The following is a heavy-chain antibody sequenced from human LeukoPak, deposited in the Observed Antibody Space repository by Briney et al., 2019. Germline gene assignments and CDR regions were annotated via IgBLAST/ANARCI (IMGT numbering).Heavy chain of an antibody. Sequence: GGSLRLSCAASGFTFSSYAMSWVRQAPGKGLEWVSAISGSGGSTCYADSVKGRFTISRDNSKNTLYLQMNSLRAEDTAVYYCAKDAWSSSAGGNFDYWGQGTLVTVSS. CDR2: ISGSGGST. CDR1: GFTFSSYA. J-gene: IGHJ4*02. D-gene: IGHD6-13*01. V-gene: IGHV3-23*01. CDR3: AKDAWSSSAGGNFDY.